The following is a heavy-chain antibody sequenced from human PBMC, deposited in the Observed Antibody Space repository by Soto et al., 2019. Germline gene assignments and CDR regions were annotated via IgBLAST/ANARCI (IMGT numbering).Heavy chain of an antibody. CDR1: GYSFTSYW. D-gene: IGHD2-2*02. CDR3: ARGYCSSTSCYSHYYYYYGMDV. V-gene: IGHV5-10-1*01. Sequence: PGESLKISCKGSGYSFTSYWISWVRQVPGKGLEWMGRIDPSDSYTNYSPSFQGHVTISADKSISTACLQWRSLKASDTAMYYCARGYCSSTSCYSHYYYYYGMDVWGQGTTVTVSS. J-gene: IGHJ6*02. CDR2: IDPSDSYT.